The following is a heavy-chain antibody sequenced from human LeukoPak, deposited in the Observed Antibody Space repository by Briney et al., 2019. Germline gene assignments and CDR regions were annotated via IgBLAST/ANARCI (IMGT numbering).Heavy chain of an antibody. CDR2: VRSKPNNYAT. CDR1: GFTFSGSA. V-gene: IGHV3-73*01. D-gene: IGHD2-2*02. J-gene: IGHJ4*02. CDR3: TRAIDPFDY. Sequence: PGGSLRLSCAASGFTFSGSAMHWVRQASGKGLEWVGRVRSKPNNYATAYAASVKGRFTISRDDSKNKAYLQMKSLKTEDTAVYYCTRAIDPFDYWGQGTLVTVSS.